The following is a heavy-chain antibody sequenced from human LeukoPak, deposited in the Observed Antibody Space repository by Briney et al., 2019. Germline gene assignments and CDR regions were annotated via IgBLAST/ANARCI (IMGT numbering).Heavy chain of an antibody. J-gene: IGHJ4*02. D-gene: IGHD3-3*01. CDR2: ISGSGGST. V-gene: IGHV3-23*01. CDR3: AKHYDFWSGYSNFDY. Sequence: GGSLRLSCAASGFTFSSYAMSWVRQAPGKGLEWVSAISGSGGSTYYADSVKGRFTISRDNSKNTLYLQMNSLRAEDTAVYYCAKHYDFWSGYSNFDYWGQGTLVTVSS. CDR1: GFTFSSYA.